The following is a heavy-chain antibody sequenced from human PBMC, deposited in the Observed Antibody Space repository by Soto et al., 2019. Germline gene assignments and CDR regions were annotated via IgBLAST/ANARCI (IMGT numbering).Heavy chain of an antibody. D-gene: IGHD6-13*01. CDR3: ARELGVSWYNWFDP. CDR1: GFTVSSNS. J-gene: IGHJ5*02. Sequence: VGSVRLSCAVSGFTVSSNSITWVRQAPGQGLEWVSVLHSDVSTYYVESVKGRFVISRDDSKNTMHLQMNSLRVEDRAISYCARELGVSWYNWFDPWGQGTMVTVSS. CDR2: LHSDVST. V-gene: IGHV3-53*01.